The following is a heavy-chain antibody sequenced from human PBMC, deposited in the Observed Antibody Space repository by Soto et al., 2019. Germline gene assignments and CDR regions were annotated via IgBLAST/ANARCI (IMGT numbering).Heavy chain of an antibody. CDR3: ARDNTIFGVATRFAY. D-gene: IGHD3-3*01. V-gene: IGHV1-46*01. J-gene: IGHJ4*02. CDR1: GYGLTGDY. Sequence: AGVNCTWKAAGYGLTGDYLHWVRQAPGQGLELMGRINPSDKSATYAQTTYAQKFQGRVTMTRDTSTSTVYMELSSLRSEDTAVYYCARDNTIFGVATRFAYWGQGILVIVSS. CDR2: INPSDKSATYAQT.